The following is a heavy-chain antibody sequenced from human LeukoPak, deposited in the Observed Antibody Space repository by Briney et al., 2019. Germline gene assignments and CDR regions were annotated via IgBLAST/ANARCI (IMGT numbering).Heavy chain of an antibody. CDR3: ARAETQLRYFDWFSDYYYYGMDV. CDR1: GYTFTSYG. CDR2: ISAYNGNT. V-gene: IGHV1-18*01. Sequence: ASVKVSCKASGYTFTSYGISWVRQAPGQGLEWMGWISAYNGNTNYAQKLQGRVTMTTDTSTSTAYMELRSLRSDDTAVYYCARAETQLRYFDWFSDYYYYGMDVWGQGTTVTVSS. D-gene: IGHD3-9*01. J-gene: IGHJ6*02.